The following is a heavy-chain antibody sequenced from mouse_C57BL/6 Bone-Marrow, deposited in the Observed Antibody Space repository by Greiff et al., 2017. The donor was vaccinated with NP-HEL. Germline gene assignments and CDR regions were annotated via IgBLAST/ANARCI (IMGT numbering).Heavy chain of an antibody. CDR2: IHPNSGST. D-gene: IGHD1-1*01. J-gene: IGHJ1*03. Sequence: QVQLQQPGAELVKPGASVKLSCKASGYTFTSYWMHWVKQRPGQGLEWIGMIHPNSGSTNYNEKFKSKATLTVDKSSRTAYMQLSSLTSADSAVYYGASDPCYYDNGDWYFDVWGTGTTVTVSS. V-gene: IGHV1-64*01. CDR3: ASDPCYYDNGDWYFDV. CDR1: GYTFTSYW.